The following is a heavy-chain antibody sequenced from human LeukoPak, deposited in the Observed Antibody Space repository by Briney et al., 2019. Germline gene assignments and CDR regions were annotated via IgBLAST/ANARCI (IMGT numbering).Heavy chain of an antibody. CDR3: ARGDISGWYFFDY. Sequence: GESLKISCKASGYSFTDHWIGWVRQMPGKGLEWMGIIYPGDSDTRYSPSFQGQVTISADKSISTAYLQWSTLQAPDTAMYYCARGDISGWYFFDYWGQGTLVTVSS. D-gene: IGHD6-19*01. V-gene: IGHV5-51*01. CDR1: GYSFTDHW. CDR2: IYPGDSDT. J-gene: IGHJ4*02.